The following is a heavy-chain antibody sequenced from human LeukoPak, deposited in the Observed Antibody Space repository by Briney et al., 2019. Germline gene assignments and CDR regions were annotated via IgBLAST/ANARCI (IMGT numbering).Heavy chain of an antibody. J-gene: IGHJ4*02. CDR3: ARACIAAAGNYFDY. D-gene: IGHD6-13*01. Sequence: GGSLRLSCAASGFTFSSYAMSWVRQAPGKGVEWVSAISGSGGSTYYADSVKGRFTISRDNSKNTLYLQMNSLRAEDTAVYYCARACIAAAGNYFDYWGQGTLVTVSS. CDR2: ISGSGGST. CDR1: GFTFSSYA. V-gene: IGHV3-23*01.